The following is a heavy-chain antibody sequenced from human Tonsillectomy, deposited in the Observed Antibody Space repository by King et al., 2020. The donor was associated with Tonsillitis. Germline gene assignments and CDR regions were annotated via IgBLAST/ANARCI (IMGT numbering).Heavy chain of an antibody. J-gene: IGHJ4*02. D-gene: IGHD4-17*01. CDR2: IRYDGSNK. CDR1: GFTFSSYG. CDR3: AKDDSDYGDYYDY. Sequence: VQLVESGGGVVQPGGSLRLSCAASGFTFSSYGMHWVRQAPGKGLEWVAFIRYDGSNKYYADSVKGRFTISRDNSKNTLYLQMNSLRAEDTAVYYCAKDDSDYGDYYDYWGQGTLVTVSS. V-gene: IGHV3-30*02.